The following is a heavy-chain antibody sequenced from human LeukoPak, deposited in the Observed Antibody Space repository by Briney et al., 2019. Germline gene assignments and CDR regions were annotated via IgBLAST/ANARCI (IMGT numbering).Heavy chain of an antibody. CDR3: ARGSRTIELGDDY. D-gene: IGHD5-24*01. Sequence: PGGSLRLSRAASGFTFSDSYMSWIRQTPGKGLDWLSYISSSSSDTNYADSVKGRFTISRDNAKNSLYLQMNSLRAEDTAVYYCARGSRTIELGDDYWGQGTLVTVSS. J-gene: IGHJ4*02. CDR1: GFTFSDSY. V-gene: IGHV3-11*06. CDR2: ISSSSSDT.